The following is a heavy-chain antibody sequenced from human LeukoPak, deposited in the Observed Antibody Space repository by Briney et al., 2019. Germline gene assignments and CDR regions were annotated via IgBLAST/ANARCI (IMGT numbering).Heavy chain of an antibody. CDR1: VGSISSSSYY. CDR3: ARHVDTVGAFDI. D-gene: IGHD5-18*01. Sequence: SETLSLTCTVSVGSISSSSYYWGWFRQPPGKGLGWIGSIYYSGSTYYNPSLKSRVTISVDTSKNQFSLKLSSVTAADTAVYYCARHVDTVGAFDIWGQGTMVTVSS. CDR2: IYYSGST. J-gene: IGHJ3*02. V-gene: IGHV4-39*01.